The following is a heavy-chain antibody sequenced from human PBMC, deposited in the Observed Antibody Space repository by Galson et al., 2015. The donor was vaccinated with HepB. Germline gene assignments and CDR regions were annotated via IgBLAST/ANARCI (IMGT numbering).Heavy chain of an antibody. D-gene: IGHD6-19*01. V-gene: IGHV3-30*18. CDR1: GFTFSSYG. J-gene: IGHJ6*02. CDR2: ISYDGSNK. Sequence: SLRLSCAASGFTFSSYGMHWVRQAPGKGLEWVAVISYDGSNKYYADSVKGRFTTSRDNSKNTLYLQMNSLRAEDTAVYYCAKAGPVSAVAGTRYYYGMDVWGQGTTVTVSS. CDR3: AKAGPVSAVAGTRYYYGMDV.